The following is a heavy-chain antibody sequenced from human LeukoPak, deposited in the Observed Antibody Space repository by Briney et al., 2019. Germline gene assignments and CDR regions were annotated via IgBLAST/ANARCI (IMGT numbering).Heavy chain of an antibody. D-gene: IGHD5-12*01. V-gene: IGHV3-9*01. J-gene: IGHJ4*02. CDR1: GFTFDDYA. Sequence: PGGSLRLSCAASGFTFDDYAMHWVRQAPGKGLEWVSGISWNSGSIGYADSVKGRFTISRDNAKNSLYLQMNSLRAEDTALYYCAKDSGYDLLAFDYWGQGTLVTVSS. CDR2: ISWNSGSI. CDR3: AKDSGYDLLAFDY.